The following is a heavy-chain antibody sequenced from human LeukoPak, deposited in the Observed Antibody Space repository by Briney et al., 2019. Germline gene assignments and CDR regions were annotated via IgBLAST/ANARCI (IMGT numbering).Heavy chain of an antibody. D-gene: IGHD3-10*01. J-gene: IGHJ4*02. CDR2: MNPNSGNT. Sequence: ASVKVSCKASGYTFTSYDINWVRQATGQGLEWMGWMNPNSGNTGYAQKFQGRVTMTRNTSISTAYMELSSLRSEGTAVYYCARGRRPGTMVRGVPHYWGQGTLVTVSS. CDR3: ARGRRPGTMVRGVPHY. CDR1: GYTFTSYD. V-gene: IGHV1-8*01.